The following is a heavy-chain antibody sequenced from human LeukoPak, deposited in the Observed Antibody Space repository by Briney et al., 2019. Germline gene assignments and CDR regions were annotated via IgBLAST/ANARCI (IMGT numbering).Heavy chain of an antibody. V-gene: IGHV3-48*03. J-gene: IGHJ4*02. CDR2: ISSSGSTI. D-gene: IGHD6-19*01. Sequence: GGSLRLSXAASGFTFSSYEMNWVRHAPGKGMEWVSYISSSGSTIYYADSVKGRFTISRDNAKNSLYLQMNSLRAEDTAVYYCARESRSSGWDYFDYWGQGTPVTVSS. CDR3: ARESRSSGWDYFDY. CDR1: GFTFSSYE.